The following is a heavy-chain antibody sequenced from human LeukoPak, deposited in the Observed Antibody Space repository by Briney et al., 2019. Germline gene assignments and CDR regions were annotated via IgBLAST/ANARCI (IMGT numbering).Heavy chain of an antibody. D-gene: IGHD5-18*01. V-gene: IGHV4-59*01. Sequence: SETLSLTCTVSGGSISSYYWSWIRQPPGKGLEWIGYIYYSGGTNYNPSLKSRVTISVDTSKNQFSLKLSSVTAADTAVYYCARAAYSYGYYYYYYMDVWGKGTTVAVSS. CDR1: GGSISSYY. CDR2: IYYSGGT. CDR3: ARAAYSYGYYYYYYMDV. J-gene: IGHJ6*03.